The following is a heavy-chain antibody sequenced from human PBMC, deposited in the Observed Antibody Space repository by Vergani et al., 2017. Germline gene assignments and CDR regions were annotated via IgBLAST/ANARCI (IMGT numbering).Heavy chain of an antibody. J-gene: IGHJ4*02. Sequence: VQLVESGGGVVQPGGSLRLSCAASGFTFNSYGMHWVRQAPGKGLEWVAFVRYDGSNKYYADSVKGRFIISRDNSKNTLYLQMKSLRAEDTAVYYCAKAARVGVGATPVFHFDSWGQGTLVTVTS. V-gene: IGHV3-30*02. D-gene: IGHD2-15*01. CDR1: GFTFNSYG. CDR2: VRYDGSNK. CDR3: AKAARVGVGATPVFHFDS.